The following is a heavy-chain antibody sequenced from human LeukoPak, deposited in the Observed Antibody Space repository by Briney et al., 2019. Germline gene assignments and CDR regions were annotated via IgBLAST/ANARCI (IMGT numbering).Heavy chain of an antibody. J-gene: IGHJ4*02. CDR2: IRGSGGST. CDR1: GFTFSNHD. V-gene: IGHV3-23*01. Sequence: GGSLRLSCAASGFTFSNHDMTWVRQAPGRGLEWVSSIRGSGGSTYYADSVKGRFTISRDNTKNTLYLQMNSLRAEDTAVYYCGTEAAGVDYWGQGTLVTVSS. CDR3: GTEAAGVDY. D-gene: IGHD6-13*01.